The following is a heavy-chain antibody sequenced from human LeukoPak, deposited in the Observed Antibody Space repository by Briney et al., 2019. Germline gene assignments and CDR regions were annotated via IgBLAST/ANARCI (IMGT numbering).Heavy chain of an antibody. V-gene: IGHV3-30*02. CDR2: IRYNGSNK. J-gene: IGHJ4*02. CDR3: AKPLGTMIVVAQFDY. Sequence: GGSLRLSCAASGFTFSSYGMHWVRQAPGKGLGWEAFIRYNGSNKYYADSVKGRFTISRDNSKNTLYLQMNSLRAEDTAVYYCAKPLGTMIVVAQFDYWGQGTLVTVSS. CDR1: GFTFSSYG. D-gene: IGHD3-22*01.